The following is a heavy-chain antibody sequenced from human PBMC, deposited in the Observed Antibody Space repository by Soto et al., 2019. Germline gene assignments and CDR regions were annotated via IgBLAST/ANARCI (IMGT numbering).Heavy chain of an antibody. Sequence: SVKVSCKASGGTFSSYTISWVRQAPGQGLEWMGRIIPILGIANYAQKFQGRVTITADKSTSTAYMELSSLRSEDTAVYYCARGNYYGSGSYYNYYYYYGMDVWGQGTTVTVSS. D-gene: IGHD3-10*01. CDR2: IIPILGIA. CDR3: ARGNYYGSGSYYNYYYYYGMDV. V-gene: IGHV1-69*02. CDR1: GGTFSSYT. J-gene: IGHJ6*02.